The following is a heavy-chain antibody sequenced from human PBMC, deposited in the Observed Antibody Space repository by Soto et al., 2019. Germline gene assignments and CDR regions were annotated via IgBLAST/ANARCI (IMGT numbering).Heavy chain of an antibody. CDR2: IYYSGST. CDR1: GGSISSYY. CDR3: ARGRGGYCSGGSCYYYYYMDV. J-gene: IGHJ6*03. Sequence: PSETLSLTCTVSGGSISSYYWSWIRQPPGKGLEWIGYIYYSGSTNYNPSLKSRVTISVDTSKNQFSLKLSSVTAADTAVYYCARGRGGYCSGGSCYYYYYMDVWGKGTTVTV. V-gene: IGHV4-59*01. D-gene: IGHD2-15*01.